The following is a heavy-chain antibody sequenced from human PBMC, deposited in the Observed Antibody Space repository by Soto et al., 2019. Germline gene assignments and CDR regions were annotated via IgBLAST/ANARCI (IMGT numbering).Heavy chain of an antibody. CDR3: ARPCSNGGGFDL. Sequence: GESLKISCQTSDYTFNTYWMVWMRQLPGQSLEYLGMIFPSDSDTKSPPSFQGQVTMSADKSSRTVFLQWRSLKDSDTAIYYCARPCSNGGGFDLWGQGTPVTVSS. V-gene: IGHV5-51*01. D-gene: IGHD2-2*01. J-gene: IGHJ4*02. CDR2: IFPSDSDT. CDR1: DYTFNTYW.